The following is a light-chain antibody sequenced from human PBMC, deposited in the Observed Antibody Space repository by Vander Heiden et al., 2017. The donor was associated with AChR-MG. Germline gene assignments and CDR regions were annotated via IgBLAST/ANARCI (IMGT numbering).Light chain of an antibody. CDR2: GAS. Sequence: ELVMTQSPATLSVSPGERATLSCRASQSVSSYLAWYQQKPGQAPRLLIYGASTRATGIPARFSGSGSGTEFTLTISSLQSEDFAVYYCQQYNNWPSTFGGGTKVEIK. CDR3: QQYNNWPST. CDR1: QSVSSY. J-gene: IGKJ4*01. V-gene: IGKV3-15*01.